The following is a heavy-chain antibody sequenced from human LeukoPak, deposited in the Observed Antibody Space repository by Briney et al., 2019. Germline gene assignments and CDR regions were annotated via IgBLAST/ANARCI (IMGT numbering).Heavy chain of an antibody. Sequence: ASVKVSCKASGGTFSSYAISWVRQAPGQGLEWMGGIIPIFGTANYAQKFQGRVTITADKSTSTAYMELSSLRSEDTAVYYCARLAVAGTPDDYWGQGTLVTVSS. J-gene: IGHJ4*02. CDR3: ARLAVAGTPDDY. V-gene: IGHV1-69*06. CDR1: GGTFSSYA. CDR2: IIPIFGTA. D-gene: IGHD6-19*01.